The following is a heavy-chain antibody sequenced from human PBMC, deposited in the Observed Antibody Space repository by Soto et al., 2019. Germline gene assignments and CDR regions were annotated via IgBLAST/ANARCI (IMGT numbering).Heavy chain of an antibody. D-gene: IGHD2-2*02. J-gene: IGHJ6*02. CDR1: GYTFTSYD. Sequence: GASVKVSCKASGYTFTSYDINWVRQATGQGLEWMGWMNPNSGNTGYAQKFQGRVTMTRNTSISTAYMELSSLRSEDTAVYYCARVPTSYQLLYGWGYYGMDVWGQGTTITVSS. CDR2: MNPNSGNT. V-gene: IGHV1-8*01. CDR3: ARVPTSYQLLYGWGYYGMDV.